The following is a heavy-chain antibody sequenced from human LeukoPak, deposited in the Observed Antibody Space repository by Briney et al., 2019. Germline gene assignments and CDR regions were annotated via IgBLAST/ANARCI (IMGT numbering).Heavy chain of an antibody. J-gene: IGHJ4*02. Sequence: SETLSLTCTVSGGSISSSSYYWGWIRQPPGKGLEWIGSIYYSGSTYYNPSLKSRVTISVDTSKNQFSLKLSSVTAADTAVYYCAGVGGSGSYRYYFDYWGQGTLVTVSS. CDR3: AGVGGSGSYRYYFDY. CDR2: IYYSGST. D-gene: IGHD3-10*01. CDR1: GGSISSSSYY. V-gene: IGHV4-39*07.